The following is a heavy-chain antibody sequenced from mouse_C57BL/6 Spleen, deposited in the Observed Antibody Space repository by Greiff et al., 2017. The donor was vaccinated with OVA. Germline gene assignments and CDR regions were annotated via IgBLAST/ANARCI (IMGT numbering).Heavy chain of an antibody. CDR3: ARREVYYGSSFYAMDY. J-gene: IGHJ4*01. CDR2: IYPRSGNT. V-gene: IGHV1-81*01. D-gene: IGHD1-1*01. Sequence: VQLQQSGAELARPGASVKLSCKASGYTFTSYGISWVKQRTGQGLEWIGEIYPRSGNTYYNEKFKGKATLTADKSSSTAYMELRSLTSEDSAVYFCARREVYYGSSFYAMDYWGQGTSVTVSS. CDR1: GYTFTSYG.